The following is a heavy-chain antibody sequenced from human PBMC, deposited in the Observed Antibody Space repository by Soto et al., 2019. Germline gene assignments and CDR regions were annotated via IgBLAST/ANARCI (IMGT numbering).Heavy chain of an antibody. V-gene: IGHV1-69*13. CDR2: IIPIFGTA. CDR3: ARRMEPGGAFDI. J-gene: IGHJ3*02. CDR1: GGTFSSYA. Sequence: GASVKVSCKASGGTFSSYASSWVRQAPGQGLEWMGGIIPIFGTANYAQKFQGRVTITADESTSTAYMELSSLRSEDTAVYYCARRMEPGGAFDIWGQGTMVTVS. D-gene: IGHD2-8*02.